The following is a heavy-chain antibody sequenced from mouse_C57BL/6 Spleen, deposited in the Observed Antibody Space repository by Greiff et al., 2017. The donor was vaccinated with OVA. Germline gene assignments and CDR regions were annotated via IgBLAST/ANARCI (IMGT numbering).Heavy chain of an antibody. V-gene: IGHV5-6*01. CDR3: AGYGSSYEEFAY. J-gene: IGHJ3*01. CDR2: ISSGGSYT. D-gene: IGHD1-1*01. Sequence: EVKVVESGGDLVKPGGSLKLSCAASGFTFSSYGMSWVRQTPDKRLEWVATISSGGSYTYYPDSVKGRFTISRDNAKNTLYLQMSSPKSEDTAMYYCAGYGSSYEEFAYWGQGTLVTVSA. CDR1: GFTFSSYG.